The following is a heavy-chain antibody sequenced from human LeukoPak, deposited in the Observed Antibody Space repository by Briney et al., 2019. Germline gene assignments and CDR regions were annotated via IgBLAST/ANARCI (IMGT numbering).Heavy chain of an antibody. V-gene: IGHV4-39*01. CDR2: IYYSGST. D-gene: IGHD3/OR15-3a*01. CDR1: GGSISSSGYF. Sequence: SETLSLTCTVSGGSISSSGYFWGWIRQPPGKGLEWIGSIYYSGSTYYDPSLKSQVSISIDTSKNQFSLRLTSVTAADTAVYYCARQTGSGLFILPGGQGTLVTVSS. CDR3: ARQTGSGLFILP. J-gene: IGHJ4*02.